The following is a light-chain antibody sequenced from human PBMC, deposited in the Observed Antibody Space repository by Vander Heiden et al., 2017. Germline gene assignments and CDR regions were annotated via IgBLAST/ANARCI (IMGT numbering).Light chain of an antibody. V-gene: IGLV1-47*01. J-gene: IGLJ3*02. CDR1: SSNIGSNY. CDR2: RNK. CDR3: AAWDDSLSGPYWV. Sequence: QPVPSQPLPASATPGQTITISCSGSSSNIGSNYVYCYQQLPGTAPKLLIYRNKPRPSRVPDRSSGSKCGTSTTLAISGLRAEDEADYYCAAWDDSLSGPYWVFGRGTKLTVL.